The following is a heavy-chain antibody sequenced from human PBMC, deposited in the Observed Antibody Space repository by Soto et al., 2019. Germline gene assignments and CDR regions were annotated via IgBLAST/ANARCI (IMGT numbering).Heavy chain of an antibody. V-gene: IGHV1-69*04. CDR2: IIPILGIA. D-gene: IGHD3-22*01. CDR3: ARDGDAYYYDRSGNIDY. Sequence: SVKVSCKASGGTFSSYTISWVRQAPGQGLEWMGRIIPILGIANYAQKFQGRVTITADKSTSTAYMELSSLRSEDTAVYYCARDGDAYYYDRSGNIDYWGQGTLVTVAS. J-gene: IGHJ4*02. CDR1: GGTFSSYT.